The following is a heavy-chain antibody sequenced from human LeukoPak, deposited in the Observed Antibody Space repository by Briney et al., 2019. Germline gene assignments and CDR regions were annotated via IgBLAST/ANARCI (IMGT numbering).Heavy chain of an antibody. CDR2: FDPEDGET. D-gene: IGHD3-22*01. V-gene: IGHV1-24*01. Sequence: GASVKVSCKVSGYTLTELSMHWVRQAPGKGLEWMGGFDPEDGETIYAQKFQGRVTMTEDTSTDTAYMELSSLRSEDTAVYYCATDLGDSSGYSRYYYYGMDVWGQGTTVTVSS. CDR3: ATDLGDSSGYSRYYYYGMDV. J-gene: IGHJ6*02. CDR1: GYTLTELS.